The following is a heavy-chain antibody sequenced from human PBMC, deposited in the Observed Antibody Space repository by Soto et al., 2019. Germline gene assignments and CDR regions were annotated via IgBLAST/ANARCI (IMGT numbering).Heavy chain of an antibody. CDR2: INPNSGGT. J-gene: IGHJ5*02. Sequence: ASVKVSCKASGYTFTGYYMHWVRQAPGQGLEWMGWINPNSGGTNYAQKFQGWVTMTRDTSISTAYMELSRLRSEDTAVYFCARGIKYGAYSRWFDPWGQGTQVTVSS. CDR3: ARGIKYGAYSRWFDP. V-gene: IGHV1-2*04. D-gene: IGHD4-17*01. CDR1: GYTFTGYY.